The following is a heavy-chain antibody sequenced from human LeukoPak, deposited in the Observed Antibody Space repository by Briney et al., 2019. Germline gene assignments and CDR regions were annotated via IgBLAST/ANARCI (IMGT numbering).Heavy chain of an antibody. D-gene: IGHD3-22*01. CDR3: ARDRYYYDSSGYKYMDV. J-gene: IGHJ6*03. Sequence: SETPSLTCTVSGGSISSYYWSWIRQPAGKGLEWIGRIHSSGSTNHNPSLRGRVTMSVDTSKNQFSLKLSSVTAADTAVYYCARDRYYYDSSGYKYMDVWGKGTTVTVSS. CDR2: IHSSGST. V-gene: IGHV4-4*07. CDR1: GGSISSYY.